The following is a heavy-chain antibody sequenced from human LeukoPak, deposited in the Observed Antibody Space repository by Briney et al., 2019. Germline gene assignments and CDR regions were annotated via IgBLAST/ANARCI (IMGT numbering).Heavy chain of an antibody. V-gene: IGHV4-30-4*08. CDR2: IYYSGST. CDR3: ARSGIAAAGTPNWFDP. CDR1: GGSISSGNYY. D-gene: IGHD6-13*01. Sequence: SETLSLTCTVSGGSISSGNYYWSWIRQPPGKGLEWIGYIYYSGSTYYNPSLKSRVTISVDTSKNQVSLKLSSVTAADTAVYYCARSGIAAAGTPNWFDPWGQGTLVTVSS. J-gene: IGHJ5*02.